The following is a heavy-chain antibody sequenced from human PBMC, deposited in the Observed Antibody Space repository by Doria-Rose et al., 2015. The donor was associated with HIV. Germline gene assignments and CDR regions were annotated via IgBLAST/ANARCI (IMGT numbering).Heavy chain of an antibody. CDR2: ILSDDGR. D-gene: IGHD6-13*01. V-gene: IGHV2-26*01. Sequence: QVTLKESGPVLVKPTETLTLTCTVSGVSLSSPGMGVSWIRQPPWKALEWLDNILSDDGRSYTPSLKSRLTITRDTSKSQVVLTMTDMDPVDTATYYCARIKSSRWYHKYYFDFWGQGTLVIVSA. CDR3: ARIKSSRWYHKYYFDF. CDR1: GVSLSSPGMG. J-gene: IGHJ4*02.